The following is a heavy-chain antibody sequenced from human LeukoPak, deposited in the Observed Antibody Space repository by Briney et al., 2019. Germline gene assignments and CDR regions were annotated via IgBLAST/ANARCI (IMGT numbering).Heavy chain of an antibody. CDR1: GYTFTGYY. V-gene: IGHV1-2*06. J-gene: IGHJ6*03. Sequence: ASVKVSCKASGYTFTGYYMHWVRQAPGQGLEWMGRINPNSGGTNYAQKFQGRVTMTRDTSISTAYMELSRLRSDDTAVYYCARDRNSSGWFIKSYYYMDVWGKGTTVTVSS. CDR3: ARDRNSSGWFIKSYYYMDV. D-gene: IGHD6-19*01. CDR2: INPNSGGT.